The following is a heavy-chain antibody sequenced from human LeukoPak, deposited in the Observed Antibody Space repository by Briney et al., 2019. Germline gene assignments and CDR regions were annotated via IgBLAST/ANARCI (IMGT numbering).Heavy chain of an antibody. D-gene: IGHD4-11*01. CDR1: GGTFSSYA. Sequence: SVTVSCKASGGTFSSYAISWVRQAPGQGLEWMGGIIPIFGTANYAQKFQGRVTITADESTSTAYMELSSLRSEDTAVYYCARGQIHSNYFDYWGQGTLVTVSS. J-gene: IGHJ4*02. CDR2: IIPIFGTA. V-gene: IGHV1-69*13. CDR3: ARGQIHSNYFDY.